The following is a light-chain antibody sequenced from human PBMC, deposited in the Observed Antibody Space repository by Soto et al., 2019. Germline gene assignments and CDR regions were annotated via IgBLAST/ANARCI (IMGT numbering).Light chain of an antibody. V-gene: IGKV2-28*01. Sequence: DIGMPQLPLSLPATLGEPASISGRSIKSLLNSNDTNYLDWYLQKPGQSPQLLIYLGSNRAPGVPDRFSGSGSGTDFTLKISRVEAEDVGVYYCMQALQSTWTFGQGTKVEIK. CDR1: KSLLNSNDTNY. J-gene: IGKJ1*01. CDR3: MQALQSTWT. CDR2: LGS.